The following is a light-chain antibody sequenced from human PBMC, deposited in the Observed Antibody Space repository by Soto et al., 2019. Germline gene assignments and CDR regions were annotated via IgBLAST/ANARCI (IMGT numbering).Light chain of an antibody. J-gene: IGKJ1*01. CDR1: QSVSSSY. Sequence: EIVLTQSPGTLSLSPGERATLSCRASQSVSSSYLAWYQQKPGQAPRLLIYGASFRATGIPDRFSGSGSGTDFTLTISALEPEDFAVYYCQQYGSSRTFGQGTKVEIK. V-gene: IGKV3-20*01. CDR3: QQYGSSRT. CDR2: GAS.